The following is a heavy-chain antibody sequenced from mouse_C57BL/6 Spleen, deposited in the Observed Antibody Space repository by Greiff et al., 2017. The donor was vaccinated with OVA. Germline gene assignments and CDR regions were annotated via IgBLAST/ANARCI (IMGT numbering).Heavy chain of an antibody. CDR2: INPNNGGT. J-gene: IGHJ4*01. CDR1: GYTFTDYN. CDR3: ASGGNYGDYYAMDY. D-gene: IGHD2-1*01. Sequence: LQQSGPELVKPGASVQMSCKASGYTFTDYNMHWVKQSHGKSLEWIGYINPNNGGTSYNQKFKGKATLTVNKSSSTAYMELRSLTSEDSAVYYCASGGNYGDYYAMDYWGQGTSVTVSS. V-gene: IGHV1-22*01.